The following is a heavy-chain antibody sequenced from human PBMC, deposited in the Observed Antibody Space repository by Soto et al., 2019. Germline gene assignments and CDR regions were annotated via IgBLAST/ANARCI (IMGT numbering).Heavy chain of an antibody. V-gene: IGHV3-33*01. Sequence: QVQLVESGGGVVQPGRSLRLSCAASGFTFSNYHMHWVRQAPGKGLEWVAVIWSDGSVKYYASSVKGRFTISRDNSKNTLYLQMNSLGAEDTAVYYCARIGSWALNFDYWGQGTVVTVSS. D-gene: IGHD6-13*01. CDR1: GFTFSNYH. CDR2: IWSDGSVK. CDR3: ARIGSWALNFDY. J-gene: IGHJ4*02.